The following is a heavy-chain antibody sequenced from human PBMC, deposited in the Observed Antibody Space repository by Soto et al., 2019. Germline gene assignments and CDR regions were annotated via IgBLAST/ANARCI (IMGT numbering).Heavy chain of an antibody. Sequence: ASVKVSCKASGGTFSSYAISWVRQAPGQGLVWMGGIIPIFGTANYAQKFQGRVTITADESTSTAYMELSSLRSEDTAVYYCARCYFYYSCGYYRDWYDPRTQRTLVIGSA. J-gene: IGHJ5*02. CDR2: IIPIFGTA. CDR1: GGTFSSYA. V-gene: IGHV1-69*13. D-gene: IGHD3-22*01. CDR3: ARCYFYYSCGYYRDWYDP.